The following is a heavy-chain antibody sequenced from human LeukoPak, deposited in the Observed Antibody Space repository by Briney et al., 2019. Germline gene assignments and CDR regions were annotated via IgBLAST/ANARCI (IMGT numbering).Heavy chain of an antibody. V-gene: IGHV1-2*02. Sequence: ASVKVSCKASGYTFTSYYMHWVRQAPGQGLEWMGWINPRSGGTNYAQNFQGRVTMTRDTSLSTAYMELNRLTFDDTAVYYCARVTANHASWLDPWGQGTLVTVSS. CDR2: INPRSGGT. J-gene: IGHJ5*02. CDR3: ARVTANHASWLDP. CDR1: GYTFTSYY. D-gene: IGHD1-14*01.